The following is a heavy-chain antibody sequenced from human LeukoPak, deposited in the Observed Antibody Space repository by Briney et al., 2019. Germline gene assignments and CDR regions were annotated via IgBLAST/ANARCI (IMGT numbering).Heavy chain of an antibody. CDR2: IYYSGST. CDR1: GGSISSYY. CDR3: ARDLCSGASCYWFDP. J-gene: IGHJ5*02. V-gene: IGHV4-59*01. Sequence: PSETLSLTCTVSGGSISSYYWSWIRQPPGKGLEWIGYIYYSGSTNYNPSLKSRVTISVDTSKNQFSLKLSSVTAADTAVYYCARDLCSGASCYWFDPWGQGTLVTVSS. D-gene: IGHD2-15*01.